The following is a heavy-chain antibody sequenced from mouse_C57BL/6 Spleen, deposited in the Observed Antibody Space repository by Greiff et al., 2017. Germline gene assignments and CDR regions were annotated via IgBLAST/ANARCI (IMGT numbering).Heavy chain of an antibody. CDR1: GFTFSSYG. J-gene: IGHJ1*03. CDR3: ASMGGYDYVYWYFDV. Sequence: EVQVVESGGDLVKPGGSLKLSCAASGFTFSSYGMSWVRQTPDKRLEWVATISSGGSYTYYPDSVKGRFTISRDNAKNTLYLQMSRLKSEDTAMYYCASMGGYDYVYWYFDVWGTGTTVTVSS. CDR2: ISSGGSYT. V-gene: IGHV5-6*01. D-gene: IGHD2-4*01.